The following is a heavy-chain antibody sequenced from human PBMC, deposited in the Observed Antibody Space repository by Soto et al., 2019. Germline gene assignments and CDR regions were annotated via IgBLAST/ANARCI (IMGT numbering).Heavy chain of an antibody. J-gene: IGHJ6*02. CDR1: GGTFSSYA. Sequence: GASVKVSCKASGGTFSSYAISWVRQAPGQGLEWMGGIIPIFGTANYAQKFQGRVTITADESTSTAYMELSSLRSEDTAVYYCARSVYCGGDCSYYYYGMDVWGQGTKVTVSS. CDR3: ARSVYCGGDCSYYYYGMDV. CDR2: IIPIFGTA. D-gene: IGHD2-21*02. V-gene: IGHV1-69*13.